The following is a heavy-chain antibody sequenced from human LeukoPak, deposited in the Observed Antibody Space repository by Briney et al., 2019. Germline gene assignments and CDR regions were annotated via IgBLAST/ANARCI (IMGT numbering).Heavy chain of an antibody. CDR2: ISWNSGSI. J-gene: IGHJ3*02. CDR1: GFTFDDYA. CDR3: AEDRGGYYDSSGSPKAFDI. V-gene: IGHV3-9*01. Sequence: GGSLRLSCAASGFTFDDYAMHWVRQAPGKGLEWVSGISWNSGSIGYADSVKGRFTISRDNAKNSLYLQMNSLRAEDTALYYCAEDRGGYYDSSGSPKAFDIWGQGTMVTVSS. D-gene: IGHD3-22*01.